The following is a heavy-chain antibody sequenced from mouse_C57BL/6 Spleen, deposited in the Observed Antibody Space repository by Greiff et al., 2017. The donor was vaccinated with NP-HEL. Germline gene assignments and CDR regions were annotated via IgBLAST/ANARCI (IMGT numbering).Heavy chain of an antibody. CDR2: INPSNGGT. Sequence: VQLQQSGTELVKPGASVKLSCKASGYTFTSYWMHWVKQRPGQGLEWIGNINPSNGGTNYNEKFKSKATLTVDKSSSTAYMQLSSLTSEDSAVYSGARSGSRDWYFDVWGTGTTVTVSS. V-gene: IGHV1-53*01. J-gene: IGHJ1*03. CDR3: ARSGSRDWYFDV. D-gene: IGHD1-1*01. CDR1: GYTFTSYW.